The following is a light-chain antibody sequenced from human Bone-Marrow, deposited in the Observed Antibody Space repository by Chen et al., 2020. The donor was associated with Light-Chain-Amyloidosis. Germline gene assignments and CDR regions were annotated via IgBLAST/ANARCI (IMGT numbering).Light chain of an antibody. V-gene: IGLV3-25*03. J-gene: IGLJ2*01. CDR2: RAT. CDR3: QSADSSGTYEVI. CDR1: DLPTKY. Sequence: SYELTQPPSVSVSPGQTARINCSGDDLPTKYAYWYQQKPGQAPVLVIHRATERPSWISARFSGSSSGTTATWTISEVQAEDEADYHCQSADSSGTYEVIFGGGTKLTVL.